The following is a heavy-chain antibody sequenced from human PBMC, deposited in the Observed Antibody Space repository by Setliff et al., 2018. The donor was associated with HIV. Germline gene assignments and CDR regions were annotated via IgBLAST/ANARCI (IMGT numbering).Heavy chain of an antibody. CDR1: GDSISNYY. Sequence: SETLSLTCTVSGDSISNYYWGWVLQPPGKGLEWIGYTCTTGSTNYNPSLKSRVTMSVDTSKTQFSLRLTAVTAADTAVYFCARRRAAMWRGLFVGFENWGQGTLVTVSS. D-gene: IGHD1-26*01. CDR2: TCTTGST. J-gene: IGHJ4*02. CDR3: ARRRAAMWRGLFVGFEN. V-gene: IGHV4-4*09.